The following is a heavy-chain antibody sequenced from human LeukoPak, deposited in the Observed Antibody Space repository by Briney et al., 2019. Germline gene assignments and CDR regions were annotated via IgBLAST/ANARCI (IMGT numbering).Heavy chain of an antibody. CDR3: ARTIFGVVTLDY. D-gene: IGHD3-3*01. CDR2: IYYSGST. J-gene: IGHJ4*02. CDR1: GGSISSGDYY. V-gene: IGHV4-30-4*01. Sequence: SETLSLTCTVSGGSISSGDYYWSWIRQPPGKGLEWIGCIYYSGSTYYNPSLKSRVTRSVDTSKNQCALKLSCVTAADTAVYYCARTIFGVVTLDYWGQGTLVTVSS.